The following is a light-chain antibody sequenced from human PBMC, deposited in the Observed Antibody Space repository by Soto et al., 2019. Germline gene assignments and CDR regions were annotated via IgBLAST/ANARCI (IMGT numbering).Light chain of an antibody. Sequence: QSALTQPASVSGSPGQSITISCTGTSCDFGDYDYVSWYQQYPGKAPQLMIFGVTDRFSGVPYRFSGSKSGYTASLTVSGLQAEDEADYYCGSYGGRDDMIFGGGTKL. V-gene: IGLV2-8*01. CDR2: GVT. CDR1: SCDFGDYDY. J-gene: IGLJ2*01. CDR3: GSYGGRDDMI.